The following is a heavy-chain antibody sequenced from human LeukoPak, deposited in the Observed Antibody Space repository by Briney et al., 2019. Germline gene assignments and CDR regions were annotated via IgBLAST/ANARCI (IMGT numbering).Heavy chain of an antibody. CDR1: GFTFSSYA. J-gene: IGHJ6*02. D-gene: IGHD2-8*02. Sequence: GGSLRLSCAASGFTFSSYAMHWVRQAPGKGLEWVAVISYDGSNKYYADSVKGRFTISRDNSKNTLYLQMNSLRAEDTAVYYCARGSGGYGYFYGMDVWGQGTTVTVSS. CDR3: ARGSGGYGYFYGMDV. CDR2: ISYDGSNK. V-gene: IGHV3-30-3*01.